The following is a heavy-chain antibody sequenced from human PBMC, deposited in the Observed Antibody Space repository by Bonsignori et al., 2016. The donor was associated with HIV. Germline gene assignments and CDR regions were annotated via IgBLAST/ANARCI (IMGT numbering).Heavy chain of an antibody. CDR2: IYYSGST. J-gene: IGHJ3*02. V-gene: IGHV4-59*01. D-gene: IGHD1-14*01. CDR3: ARAPPRWHRAFDI. Sequence: WIRQPPGKGLEWIGYIYYSGSTNYNPSLKSRVTISVDTSKNQFSLKLSSVTAADTAVYYCARAPPRWHRAFDIWGQGTMVTVSS.